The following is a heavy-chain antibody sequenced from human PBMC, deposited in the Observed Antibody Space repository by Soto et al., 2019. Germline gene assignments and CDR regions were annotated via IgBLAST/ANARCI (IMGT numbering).Heavy chain of an antibody. J-gene: IGHJ5*02. CDR2: ISSSSYI. CDR3: AREYSSSSGGLNWFDP. Sequence: GSLRLSCAASGFTFSSYSMNWVRQAPGKGLEWVSSISSSSYIYYADSVKGRFTISRDNAKNSLYLQMNSLRAEDTAVYYCAREYSSSSGGLNWFDPWGQGTLVTVSS. D-gene: IGHD6-6*01. V-gene: IGHV3-21*01. CDR1: GFTFSSYS.